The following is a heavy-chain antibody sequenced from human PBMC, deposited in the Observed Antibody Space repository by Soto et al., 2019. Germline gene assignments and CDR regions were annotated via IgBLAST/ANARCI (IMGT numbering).Heavy chain of an antibody. V-gene: IGHV4-59*08. Sequence: SDTLSLTCTVYCLSISSYYLRLIRQPPGKELEWIGYIYYSGSTNYNPSLKSRVTISVDMSKDQFSLKLTSVTAADTAVYYCAKNLPGTGRFHYWGQGTLVTVSS. CDR2: IYYSGST. J-gene: IGHJ4*02. CDR3: AKNLPGTGRFHY. CDR1: CLSISSYY. D-gene: IGHD1-1*01.